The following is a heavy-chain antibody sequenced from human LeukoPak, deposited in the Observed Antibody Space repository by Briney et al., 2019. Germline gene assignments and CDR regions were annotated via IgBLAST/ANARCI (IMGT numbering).Heavy chain of an antibody. CDR2: IYHSGST. CDR3: ARHSGPYSSSWFDY. D-gene: IGHD6-13*01. V-gene: IGHV4-39*01. CDR1: SGSISSSFY. Sequence: PSETLSLTCTVSSGSISSSFYWGWIRQPPGKGLEWIGSIYHSGSTSYNPSLKSRVTISVDTSKNQFSLKLSSVTAADTAVYYCARHSGPYSSSWFDYWGQGTLVTVSS. J-gene: IGHJ4*02.